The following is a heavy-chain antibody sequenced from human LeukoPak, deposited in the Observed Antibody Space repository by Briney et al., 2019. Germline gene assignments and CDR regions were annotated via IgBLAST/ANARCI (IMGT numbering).Heavy chain of an antibody. CDR3: ARGGPFKGTYPGYSSSWFYFDY. CDR1: GGSISSGGYY. D-gene: IGHD6-13*01. Sequence: SQTLSLTCTVSGGSISSGGYYWSWIRQHPGKGLEWIGYIYYSGSTYYNPSLKSRVTISVDTSKNQFSLKLSSVTAADTAVYYCARGGPFKGTYPGYSSSWFYFDYWGQGTLVTVSS. V-gene: IGHV4-31*03. J-gene: IGHJ4*02. CDR2: IYYSGST.